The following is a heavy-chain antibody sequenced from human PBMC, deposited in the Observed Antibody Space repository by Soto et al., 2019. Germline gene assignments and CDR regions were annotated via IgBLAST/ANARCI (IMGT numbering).Heavy chain of an antibody. CDR3: ARDRDDYGSGNYYNRIDF. CDR2: IIPLFGTP. V-gene: IGHV1-69*01. D-gene: IGHD3-10*01. Sequence: QVQLVQSGAEVKKPGSSVKVSCKASGGIFSTYAISWLRQAPGQGLEWMGGIIPLFGTPNYAQRFQGRVPYTAEQSTSKGFMGLRRLRIEETAVYYCARDRDDYGSGNYYNRIDFWGQGTLVTVSS. CDR1: GGIFSTYA. J-gene: IGHJ4*02.